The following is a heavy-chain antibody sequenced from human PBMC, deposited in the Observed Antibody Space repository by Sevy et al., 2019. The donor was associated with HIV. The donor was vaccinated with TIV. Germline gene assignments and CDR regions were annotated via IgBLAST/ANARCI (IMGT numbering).Heavy chain of an antibody. CDR1: GYTFTSYG. CDR3: ARDLGGYGGNSIDY. V-gene: IGHV1-18*01. Sequence: ASEKVSCKASGYTFTSYGISWVRQAPGQGLEWMGWISAYNGNTNYAQKLQGRVTMTTDTSTSTAYVELRSLRSDDTAIYYCARDLGGYGGNSIDYWGQGTLVTVSS. D-gene: IGHD2-21*02. J-gene: IGHJ4*02. CDR2: ISAYNGNT.